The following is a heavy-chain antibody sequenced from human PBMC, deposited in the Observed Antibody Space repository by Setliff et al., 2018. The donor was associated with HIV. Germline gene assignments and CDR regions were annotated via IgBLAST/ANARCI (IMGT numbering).Heavy chain of an antibody. J-gene: IGHJ4*02. CDR1: GDSISTDY. Sequence: SETLSLTCTVSGDSISTDYWTWIRQPPGKGLEWIGYIYNSANTSYNPSLKSRVTISVDTSKSQFSLKLSSVTAADTAVYYCARHSPSDYWGQGTLVTVSS. CDR3: ARHSPSDY. CDR2: IYNSANT. V-gene: IGHV4-59*08.